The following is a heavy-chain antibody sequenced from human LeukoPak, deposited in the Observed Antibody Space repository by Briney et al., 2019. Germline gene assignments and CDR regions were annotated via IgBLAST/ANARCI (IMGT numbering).Heavy chain of an antibody. CDR1: GFTVSSNY. J-gene: IGHJ4*02. CDR3: AKAGDYAPDSLDY. CDR2: IYSGGST. Sequence: GGSLRLSCAASGFTVSSNYMSWVRQAPGKGLEWVSVIYSGGSTYYADSVKGRFTISRDNSKNTLYLQMNSLRAEDTAVYYCAKAGDYAPDSLDYWGQGTLVTVSS. D-gene: IGHD4-17*01. V-gene: IGHV3-53*01.